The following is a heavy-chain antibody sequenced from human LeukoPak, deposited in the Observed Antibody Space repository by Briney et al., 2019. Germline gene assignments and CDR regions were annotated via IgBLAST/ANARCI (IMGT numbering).Heavy chain of an antibody. D-gene: IGHD2-15*01. Sequence: GGSLRLSCAASGFSFGNFALHWVRQAPGKGLGWVAVVSYDGSNTYYGDSVKGRFTISRDNSKNGLFLQMTNLRVEDTAVYFCARDRALAVSLSDWGQGTLVTVSS. CDR2: VSYDGSNT. CDR3: ARDRALAVSLSD. J-gene: IGHJ4*02. V-gene: IGHV3-30*01. CDR1: GFSFGNFA.